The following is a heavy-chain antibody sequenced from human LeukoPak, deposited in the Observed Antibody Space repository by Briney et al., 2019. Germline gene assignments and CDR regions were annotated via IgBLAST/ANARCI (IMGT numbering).Heavy chain of an antibody. J-gene: IGHJ4*02. CDR3: ARVGYSGYEDY. D-gene: IGHD5-12*01. Sequence: GGSLRLSCGASGFTFSSYWMSWVRQAPGKGLEWVANIKQDGSEKYYVDSVKGRFTISRDNAKNSLYLQMNSLRAEDTAVYYCARVGYSGYEDYWGQGTLVTVSS. V-gene: IGHV3-7*01. CDR1: GFTFSSYW. CDR2: IKQDGSEK.